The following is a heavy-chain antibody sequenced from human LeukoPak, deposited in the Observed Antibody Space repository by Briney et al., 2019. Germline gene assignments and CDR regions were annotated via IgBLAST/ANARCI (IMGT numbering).Heavy chain of an antibody. CDR2: ISYDGSNK. CDR3: ARTKQLNFDY. CDR1: GFTFSSYA. D-gene: IGHD2-2*01. Sequence: PGGSLRLSCAASGFTFSSYAMHWVRQAPGKGLEWVAVISYDGSNKYYADSVKGRFTISRDSSKNTLYLQMNSLRAEDTAVYYCARTKQLNFDYWGQGTLVTVSS. J-gene: IGHJ4*02. V-gene: IGHV3-30-3*01.